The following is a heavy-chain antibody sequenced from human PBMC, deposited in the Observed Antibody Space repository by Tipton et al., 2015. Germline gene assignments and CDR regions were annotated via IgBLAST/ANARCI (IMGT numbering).Heavy chain of an antibody. D-gene: IGHD5-24*01. CDR1: SDSISKYY. J-gene: IGHJ6*02. CDR2: IQYSGST. V-gene: IGHV4-59*01. Sequence: LRLSCSVSSDSISKYYWSWIRQPPGKELEWIGYIQYSGSTNYNPSLKSRLTISVDTSKNQFSLKLSSVTAADTAVYYCARDLEHGMDVWGQGTTVTVSS. CDR3: ARDLEHGMDV.